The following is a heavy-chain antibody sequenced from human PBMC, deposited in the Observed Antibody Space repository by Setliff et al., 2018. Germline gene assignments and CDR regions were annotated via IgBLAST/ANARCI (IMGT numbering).Heavy chain of an antibody. CDR2: IINSGST. J-gene: IGHJ3*02. CDR3: ARGKLRSSRWYDRDGLDI. CDR1: GGSFTGTTYY. V-gene: IGHV4-39*07. Sequence: SETLSLTCTVSGGSFTGTTYYWGWIRQSPGKGLERIGTIINSGSTYYNPSLKSRVTISVDTSKNQFSLKLRSVTAADTAVYFCARGKLRSSRWYDRDGLDIGGQGTLVTVS. D-gene: IGHD6-13*01.